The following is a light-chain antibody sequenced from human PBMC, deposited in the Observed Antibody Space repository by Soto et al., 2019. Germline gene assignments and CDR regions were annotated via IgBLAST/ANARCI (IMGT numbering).Light chain of an antibody. CDR1: SSNIGSNF. Sequence: QSVLTQPPSTSGTPGQRVSISCSGSSSNIGSNFVYWYQHLPGTAPKVLIYANNERPSGVPDRFSGSKSGTSASLAISGLRSEDEADYYCAAWDDSLSGWVFGGGTKVTVL. CDR3: AAWDDSLSGWV. CDR2: ANN. V-gene: IGLV1-47*02. J-gene: IGLJ3*02.